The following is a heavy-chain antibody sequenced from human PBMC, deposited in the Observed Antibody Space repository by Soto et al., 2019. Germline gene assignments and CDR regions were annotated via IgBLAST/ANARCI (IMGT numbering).Heavy chain of an antibody. Sequence: GASVKVSCKASGGPFSSYATSWVRQAPGQGLEWMGGFIPIFGTANYAQKFQGRVTITADESTSTAYMELSSLRPEDTAVYYCARGGKNISWWALLIWFDPWGQGTLVTVSS. D-gene: IGHD1-26*01. J-gene: IGHJ5*02. V-gene: IGHV1-69*13. CDR1: GGPFSSYA. CDR3: ARGGKNISWWALLIWFDP. CDR2: FIPIFGTA.